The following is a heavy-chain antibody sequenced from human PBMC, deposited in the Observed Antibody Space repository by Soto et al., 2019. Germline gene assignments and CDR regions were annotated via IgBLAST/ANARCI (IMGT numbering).Heavy chain of an antibody. D-gene: IGHD6-13*01. CDR1: GFTFSSYA. Sequence: GGSLRLSCSASGFTFSSYAMHWVRQAPGKGLEYVSAISTIGGRTYFADSVKGRFTISRDNSKNTVYLQVSSLRAEDTAVYYCAKDRTAAAGYYYYGMDVRGQGTTVTVSS. J-gene: IGHJ6*02. CDR2: ISTIGGRT. V-gene: IGHV3-64D*06. CDR3: AKDRTAAAGYYYYGMDV.